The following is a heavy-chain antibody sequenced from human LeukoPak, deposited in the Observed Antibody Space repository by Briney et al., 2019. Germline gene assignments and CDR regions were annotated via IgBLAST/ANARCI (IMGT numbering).Heavy chain of an antibody. CDR3: ARVPYNWNYIWFDP. CDR2: IYHSGST. Sequence: GSLRLSCAASGFTFSSYWMSWVRQAPGKGLEWIGYIYHSGSTYYNPSLKSRVTISVDRSKNQFSLKLSSVTAADTAVYYCARVPYNWNYIWFDPWGQGTLVTVSS. V-gene: IGHV4-4*02. CDR1: GFTFSSYW. D-gene: IGHD1-20*01. J-gene: IGHJ5*02.